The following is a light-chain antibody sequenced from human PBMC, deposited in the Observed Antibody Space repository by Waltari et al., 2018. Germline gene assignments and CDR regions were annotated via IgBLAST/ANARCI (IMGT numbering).Light chain of an antibody. J-gene: IGLJ3*02. CDR2: GTT. V-gene: IGLV7-46*01. CDR1: TGAVTSGHY. Sequence: QAVVTQEPSLTVSPGGTVTLTCGSSTGAVTSGHYPYWVQQKPGQVPRTLIYGTTNKHSWEPARVPGSLPGGKGGLTLSGAEPEDEGEYYCLLWYSGARWVVGGGTKLAGL. CDR3: LLWYSGARWV.